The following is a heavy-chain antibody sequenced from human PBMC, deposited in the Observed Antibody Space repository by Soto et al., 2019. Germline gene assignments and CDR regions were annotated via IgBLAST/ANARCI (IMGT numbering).Heavy chain of an antibody. J-gene: IGHJ6*02. CDR2: ISAYNGNT. Sequence: GASVKVSCKASGYTFTSYGISWVRQAPGQGLEWMGWISAYNGNTNYAQKLQGRVTMTTDTSTSTAYMELRSLRSDDTAVYYCARERATTDYYYGMDVWGQGTTVTVSS. D-gene: IGHD1-26*01. CDR3: ARERATTDYYYGMDV. CDR1: GYTFTSYG. V-gene: IGHV1-18*04.